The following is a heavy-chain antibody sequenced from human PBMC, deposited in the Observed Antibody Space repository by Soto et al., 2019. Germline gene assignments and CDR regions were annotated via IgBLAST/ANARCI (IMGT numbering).Heavy chain of an antibody. Sequence: QLVESGGDVVQPGKSLRLSCAASGFNFGFFGMHWVRQAPGKGLEWVAFISGDGINTQYADSVRGRFTLSRDYSRKTMYLQMDSLRDEDTALYYCARGNLSFDFDSWGLGTLVTVFS. D-gene: IGHD1-26*01. CDR2: ISGDGINT. J-gene: IGHJ4*02. CDR3: ARGNLSFDFDS. CDR1: GFNFGFFG. V-gene: IGHV3-30*03.